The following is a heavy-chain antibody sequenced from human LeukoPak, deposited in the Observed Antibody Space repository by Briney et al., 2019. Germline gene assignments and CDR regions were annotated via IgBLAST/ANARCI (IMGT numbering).Heavy chain of an antibody. V-gene: IGHV3-23*01. D-gene: IGHD6-19*01. CDR3: AKDWAVAGTYYYYGMDV. Sequence: GGSLRLSCEASGVTFSSYVMSWVRQAPGKGPEWVSGISGSGGGTYYADSVKGRFAISRDNSKNTLYLQMNSLRAEDTAVYYCAKDWAVAGTYYYYGMDVWGQGTTVTVSS. J-gene: IGHJ6*02. CDR2: ISGSGGGT. CDR1: GVTFSSYV.